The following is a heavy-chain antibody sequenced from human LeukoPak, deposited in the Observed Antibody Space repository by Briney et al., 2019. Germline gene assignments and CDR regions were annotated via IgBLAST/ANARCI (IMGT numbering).Heavy chain of an antibody. D-gene: IGHD5-18*01. Sequence: EASVKVSCKASGYTFTGYYMHWVRQAPGQGVEWMGWINPNSGGTNYAQKFQGRVTMTRAPSISTAYMELSRLRSDDTAVYYCARGLRGYSYGFLDYYYYMDVWGKGTTVTVSS. J-gene: IGHJ6*03. CDR3: ARGLRGYSYGFLDYYYYMDV. CDR1: GYTFTGYY. V-gene: IGHV1-2*02. CDR2: INPNSGGT.